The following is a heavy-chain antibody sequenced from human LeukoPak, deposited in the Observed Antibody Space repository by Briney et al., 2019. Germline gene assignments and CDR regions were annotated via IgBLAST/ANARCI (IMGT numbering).Heavy chain of an antibody. CDR1: GYTFTSYY. CDR3: AGGYSGYDFNYYYGMDV. J-gene: IGHJ6*02. V-gene: IGHV1-46*01. D-gene: IGHD5-12*01. Sequence: ASVKVSCKASGYTFTSYYMHWVRQAPGQGLEWMGIINPSGGSTSYAQKFQGRVTITADESTSTAYMELSSLRSEDTAVYYCAGGYSGYDFNYYYGMDVWGQGTTVTVSS. CDR2: INPSGGST.